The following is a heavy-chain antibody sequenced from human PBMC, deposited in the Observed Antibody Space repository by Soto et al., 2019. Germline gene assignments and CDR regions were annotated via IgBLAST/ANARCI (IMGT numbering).Heavy chain of an antibody. CDR1: GYTFTNYY. D-gene: IGHD2-21*01. CDR3: ARGIVATSGVFDY. V-gene: IGHV1-46*01. J-gene: IGHJ4*02. Sequence: QVQLVQSGAEVKKPGASVKVSCKASGYTFTNYYMHWVRQAPGQGPEWMGIINPSGGSTSYTQKCQGRVTMTRDTSTSTVYMELSSLRSEDTSVYYCARGIVATSGVFDYWGQGTLVTVSS. CDR2: INPSGGST.